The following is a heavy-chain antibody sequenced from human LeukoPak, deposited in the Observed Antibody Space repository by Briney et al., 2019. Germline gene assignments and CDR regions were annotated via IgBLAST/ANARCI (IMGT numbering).Heavy chain of an antibody. CDR2: ISGSGGSA. D-gene: IGHD2-15*01. V-gene: IGHV3-23*01. CDR1: GFTFSSYA. J-gene: IGHJ4*02. Sequence: GGSLRLSCAASGFTFSSYAMSWVRQAPGKGLEWVSAISGSGGSAYYADSVKGRFTISRDNSKNTLYLQMNSLRAEDTAVYYCAKENRYHLGYCSGGSCGTLPLFDYWGQGTLVTVSS. CDR3: AKENRYHLGYCSGGSCGTLPLFDY.